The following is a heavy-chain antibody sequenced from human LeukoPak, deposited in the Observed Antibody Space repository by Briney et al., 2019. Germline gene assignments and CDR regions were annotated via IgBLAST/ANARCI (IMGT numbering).Heavy chain of an antibody. Sequence: SETLSLTCTVSGGSISGSSYYWGWIRQPPGKGLGWIGSIYYSGSTYYNPSLKSRVTISVDTSKNQFSLKLNSVTATDTAVYYCSRTGYYYYGMDVWGQGTTVTVSS. D-gene: IGHD1-14*01. CDR3: SRTGYYYYGMDV. J-gene: IGHJ6*02. V-gene: IGHV4-39*01. CDR2: IYYSGST. CDR1: GGSISGSSYY.